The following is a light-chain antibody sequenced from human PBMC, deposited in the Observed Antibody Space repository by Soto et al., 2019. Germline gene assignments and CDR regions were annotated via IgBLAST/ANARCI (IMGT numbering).Light chain of an antibody. CDR2: DAS. J-gene: IGKJ1*01. V-gene: IGKV1-5*01. CDR3: QQYNSYRT. Sequence: DIQMTQSPSTLSASVGDRVTITCRARESISIWLAWYQQKPGKAPKLLIYDASILESGVPSRFSGSGSGTEFTLTISSLQPDDSATYYCQQYNSYRTFGHGTKVDIK. CDR1: ESISIW.